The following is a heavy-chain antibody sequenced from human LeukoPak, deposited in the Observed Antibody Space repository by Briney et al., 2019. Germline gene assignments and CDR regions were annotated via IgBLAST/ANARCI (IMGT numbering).Heavy chain of an antibody. CDR1: GRRISSSRYY. CDR3: ARGGTVTRGAFDI. D-gene: IGHD4-17*01. J-gene: IGHJ3*02. CDR2: IYYSGST. Sequence: SETLSLTCSVSGRRISSSRYYWGSIRQPPGKGLERIGYIYYSGSTNYNPSLKSRVTISVDTSKNQFSLKLSSVTAADTAVYYCARGGTVTRGAFDIWGQGTMVTVSS. V-gene: IGHV4-61*05.